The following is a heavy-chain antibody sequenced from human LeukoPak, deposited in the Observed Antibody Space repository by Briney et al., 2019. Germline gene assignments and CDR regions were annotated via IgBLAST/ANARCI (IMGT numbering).Heavy chain of an antibody. CDR1: GFTFSSYA. CDR3: ARDLDSGGYSSFDY. J-gene: IGHJ4*02. Sequence: GGSLRLSCAASGFTFSSYAMNWVRQAPGKGPEWVSAISGSGGSTYYADSVKGRFTISRDNSKNTLYLQMNSLRAEDTAVYYCARDLDSGGYSSFDYWGQGTLVTVSS. D-gene: IGHD3-22*01. V-gene: IGHV3-23*01. CDR2: ISGSGGST.